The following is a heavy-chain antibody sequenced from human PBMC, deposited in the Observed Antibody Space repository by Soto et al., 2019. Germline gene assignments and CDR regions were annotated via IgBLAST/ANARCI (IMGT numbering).Heavy chain of an antibody. CDR3: ARDYGSGSPFDY. V-gene: IGHV3-11*05. Sequence: PGGSLRLSCAASGLTFSDYYMSWIRQAPGKGLEWVSYISSSSSYTNYADSVKGRFTISRDNAKNSLYLQMDSLRAEDTAVYYCARDYGSGSPFDYWGQGTLVTVSS. CDR1: GLTFSDYY. J-gene: IGHJ4*02. CDR2: ISSSSSYT. D-gene: IGHD3-10*01.